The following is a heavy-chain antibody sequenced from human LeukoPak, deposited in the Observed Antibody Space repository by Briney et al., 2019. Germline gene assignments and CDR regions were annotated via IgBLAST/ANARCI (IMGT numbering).Heavy chain of an antibody. Sequence: GGSARLSCAASGFILDDYGMTWVRQGPGKGLEGVSGINWDGYSTGYADSVRGRFTISRDNAKSTLYLQMSSPRPEDTALYYCVRDLRTDYAFDSWGQGTLLTVSS. J-gene: IGHJ4*02. D-gene: IGHD4/OR15-4a*01. V-gene: IGHV3-20*04. CDR1: GFILDDYG. CDR3: VRDLRTDYAFDS. CDR2: INWDGYST.